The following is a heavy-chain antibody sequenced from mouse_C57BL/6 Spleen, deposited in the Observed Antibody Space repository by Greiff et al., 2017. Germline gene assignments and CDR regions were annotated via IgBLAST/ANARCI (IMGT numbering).Heavy chain of an antibody. CDR1: GFTFSSYA. Sequence: EVKVVESGGGLVKPGGSLKLSCAASGFTFSSYAMSWVRQTPEKRLEWVATISDGGSYTYYPDNVKGRFTISRDNTKNNLYLQMSHLKSEDTAMYYCARLTGTLAYWGQGTLVTVSA. CDR2: ISDGGSYT. V-gene: IGHV5-4*03. D-gene: IGHD4-1*01. CDR3: ARLTGTLAY. J-gene: IGHJ3*01.